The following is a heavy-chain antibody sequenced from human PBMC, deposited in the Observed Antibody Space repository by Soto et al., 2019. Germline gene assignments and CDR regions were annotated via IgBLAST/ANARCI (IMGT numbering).Heavy chain of an antibody. V-gene: IGHV3-48*02. CDR1: GFTFSSYS. D-gene: IGHD6-13*01. CDR2: ITSGGTTV. CDR3: ARGSSNWAYYFDF. Sequence: GGSLRLSCAASGFTFSSYSLNWVRQAPGKGLEWVSYITSGGTTVYYADSVRGRFTISRDNAKNSLYLQMNSLRDDDTAVYYCARGSSNWAYYFDFWGQGTLVTVSS. J-gene: IGHJ4*02.